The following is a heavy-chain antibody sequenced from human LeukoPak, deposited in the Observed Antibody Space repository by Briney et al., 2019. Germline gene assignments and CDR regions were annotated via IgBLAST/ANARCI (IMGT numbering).Heavy chain of an antibody. CDR1: EFTFSSYW. CDR2: IDSGGSRT. D-gene: IGHD6-13*01. J-gene: IGHJ4*02. CDR3: VRDRTAAAGEFDY. V-gene: IGHV3-74*03. Sequence: GGSLRLSCVAAEFTFSSYWMHWVRQAPGKGLVWVSRIDSGGSRTKYADSVKGRFTISRDNVENTLYLQLNSLRADDTAVYYCVRDRTAAAGEFDYWGQGTLVTVSS.